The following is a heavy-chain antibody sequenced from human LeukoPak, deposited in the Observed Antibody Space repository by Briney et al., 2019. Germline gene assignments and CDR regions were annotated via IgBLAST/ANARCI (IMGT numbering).Heavy chain of an antibody. D-gene: IGHD1-26*01. V-gene: IGHV4-59*02. CDR1: GGSVSSYY. CDR2: IYYSGST. CDR3: ARVRLSGTYLDAFDI. J-gene: IGHJ3*02. Sequence: PSETLSLTCTVSGGSVSSYYWSWIRQPPGKGLEWIGYIYYSGSTNYNPSLKSRVTISVDTSKNQSSLKLNSITTADTAVYYCARVRLSGTYLDAFDIWGQGTMVTVSS.